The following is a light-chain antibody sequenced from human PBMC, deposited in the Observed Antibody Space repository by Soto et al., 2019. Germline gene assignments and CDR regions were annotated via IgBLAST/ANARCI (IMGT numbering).Light chain of an antibody. V-gene: IGKV3-20*01. Sequence: EIVLTQSPGTLSLSPGERATLSCRASQSVSSSYLAWYQQKPGQAPRLLIYGASSRAPGIPDRFSGSGSGTDFTLTISRLDPDDFAVYYCLQYGISPRTFRQRTKLEL. CDR3: LQYGISPRT. J-gene: IGKJ1*01. CDR1: QSVSSSY. CDR2: GAS.